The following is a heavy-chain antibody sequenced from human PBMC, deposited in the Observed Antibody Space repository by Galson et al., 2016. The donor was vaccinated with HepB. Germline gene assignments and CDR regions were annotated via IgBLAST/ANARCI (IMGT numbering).Heavy chain of an antibody. CDR2: IWYDGSNI. CDR3: ARDRGAQAVYYFDL. Sequence: SLRLSCAASRFTFSSYGFHWVRQAPGKGLEWVAVIWYDGSNIHYGDSVKGRFTVSRVNSRNTLYLQMDSLRAVDTAVYYCARDRGAQAVYYFDLWGQGTLVTVSS. CDR1: RFTFSSYG. J-gene: IGHJ4*02. D-gene: IGHD3-10*01. V-gene: IGHV3-33*01.